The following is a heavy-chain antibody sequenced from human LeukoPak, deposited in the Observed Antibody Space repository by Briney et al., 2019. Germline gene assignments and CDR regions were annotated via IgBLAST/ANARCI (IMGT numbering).Heavy chain of an antibody. V-gene: IGHV4-59*08. CDR1: DGSIRTYS. Sequence: PSEALSPTCAVSDGSIRTYSWSWIRQPPGKGLEWIGYIYYSGSTNYNPSLKSRVTMSVDTSKNQFSLKLSSLTAADTAVYYCASARAWAPGFDWGQGTLVSVSS. CDR3: ASARAWAPGFD. CDR2: IYYSGST. D-gene: IGHD3-3*01. J-gene: IGHJ1*01.